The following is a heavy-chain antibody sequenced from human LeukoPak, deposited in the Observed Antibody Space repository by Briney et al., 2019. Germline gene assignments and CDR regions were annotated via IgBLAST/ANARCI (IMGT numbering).Heavy chain of an antibody. J-gene: IGHJ4*02. CDR2: IYYSGST. CDR3: ARDRGSGYCLSYFDY. Sequence: SETLSLTCTVSGGSISSYYWSWIRQPPGKGLEWIGYIYYSGSTNYNPSLKSRVTISVDTSKNQFSLKLSSVTAADTAVYYCARDRGSGYCLSYFDYWGQGTLVTVSS. D-gene: IGHD3-22*01. V-gene: IGHV4-59*01. CDR1: GGSISSYY.